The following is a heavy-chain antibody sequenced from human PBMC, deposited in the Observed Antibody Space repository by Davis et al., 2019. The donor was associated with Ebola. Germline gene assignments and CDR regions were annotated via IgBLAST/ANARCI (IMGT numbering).Heavy chain of an antibody. J-gene: IGHJ6*02. V-gene: IGHV4-39*01. Sequence: SETLSLTCTVSGGSISSYYWGWIRQPPGKGLEWIGTIYYSGSTYYNPSLKSRVTISVDTSKNQVSLKLSSVTAADTAVYYCARYPGMAAAGTGYYYGMDVWGQGTTVTVSS. CDR2: IYYSGST. D-gene: IGHD6-13*01. CDR3: ARYPGMAAAGTGYYYGMDV. CDR1: GGSISSYY.